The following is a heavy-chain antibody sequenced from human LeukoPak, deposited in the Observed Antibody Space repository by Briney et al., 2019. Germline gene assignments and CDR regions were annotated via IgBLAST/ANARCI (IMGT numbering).Heavy chain of an antibody. J-gene: IGHJ4*02. CDR3: AKEVGTFTLDY. D-gene: IGHD1-26*01. CDR1: GFSFSTYG. Sequence: GGSLRLSCAASGFSFSTYGMHWVSQAPGKGLEWVTVISYDGSDKYYADSVKGLFTISRDNSRNTLYLQMNSLRVEDTAVYYCAKEVGTFTLDYWGQGPLVSVSS. V-gene: IGHV3-30*18. CDR2: ISYDGSDK.